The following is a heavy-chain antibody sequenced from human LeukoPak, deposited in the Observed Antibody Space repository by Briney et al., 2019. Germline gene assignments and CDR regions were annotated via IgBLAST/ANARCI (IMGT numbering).Heavy chain of an antibody. CDR1: GYSFTSYR. V-gene: IGHV5-51*01. CDR2: IYPGDSDT. D-gene: IGHD5-18*01. J-gene: IGHJ4*02. CDR3: ASGASWDTAMVHFDY. Sequence: GESLKISCKGSGYSFTSYRIGWVRLMPGKGLEWMGIIYPGDSDTRYSPSFQGQVTISADKSISTAYLQWSSLKASDTAMYYCASGASWDTAMVHFDYWGQGTLVTVSS.